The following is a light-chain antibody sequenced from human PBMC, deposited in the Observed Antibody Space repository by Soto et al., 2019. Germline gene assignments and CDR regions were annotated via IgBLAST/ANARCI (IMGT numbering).Light chain of an antibody. CDR2: GAS. CDR3: QQYGRSGYT. Sequence: EIVLTQSPGTLSLSPGERATLSCRASQSVSSSYLAWYQQKPGQAPRLLIYGASSRATGIPDRFSGSGSGIDFTLTISRLEPVDVAVYYCQQYGRSGYTFGQGTKLEIK. V-gene: IGKV3-20*01. J-gene: IGKJ2*01. CDR1: QSVSSSY.